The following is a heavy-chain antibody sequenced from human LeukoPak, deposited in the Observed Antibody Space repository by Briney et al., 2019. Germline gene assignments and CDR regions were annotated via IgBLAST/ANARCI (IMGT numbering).Heavy chain of an antibody. CDR3: ARDGGDTAMADFDY. J-gene: IGHJ4*02. V-gene: IGHV1-46*01. Sequence: WASVKVSCKASGGTFSSYAISWVRQAPGQGLEWMGIVNPSGGSTSYAQKFQGRVTMTRDTSTSTVYMELSSLRSEDTAVYYCARDGGDTAMADFDYWGQGTLVTVSS. CDR2: VNPSGGST. CDR1: GGTFSSYA. D-gene: IGHD5-18*01.